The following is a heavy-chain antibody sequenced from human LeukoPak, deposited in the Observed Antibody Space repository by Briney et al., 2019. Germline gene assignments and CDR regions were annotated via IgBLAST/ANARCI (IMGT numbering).Heavy chain of an antibody. V-gene: IGHV1-24*01. Sequence: ASVNVSRKVSGYTLTELSMHWVRQPPGKGLEWMGGFDPEDGETIYAQKFQGRVTMTEDTSTDTAYMELSSLRSEDTAVYYCTTIRPYSSSSNDYWGQGTLVTVSS. J-gene: IGHJ4*02. CDR3: TTIRPYSSSSNDY. CDR1: GYTLTELS. D-gene: IGHD6-6*01. CDR2: FDPEDGET.